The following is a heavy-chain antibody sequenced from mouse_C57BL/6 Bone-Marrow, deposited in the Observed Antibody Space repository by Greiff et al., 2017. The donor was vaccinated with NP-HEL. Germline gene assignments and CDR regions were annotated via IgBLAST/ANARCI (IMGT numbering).Heavy chain of an antibody. CDR2: IDPSDSYT. CDR1: GYTFTSYW. Sequence: VQLQQPGAELVMPGASVKLSCKASGYTFTSYWMHWVKQRPGQGLEWIGEIDPSDSYTNYNQKFKGKSTLTVDKSSSTAYMQLSSLTSEDSAVYYGARDAYDPYAMDYWGQGTSVTVSS. CDR3: ARDAYDPYAMDY. J-gene: IGHJ4*01. V-gene: IGHV1-69*01. D-gene: IGHD2-2*01.